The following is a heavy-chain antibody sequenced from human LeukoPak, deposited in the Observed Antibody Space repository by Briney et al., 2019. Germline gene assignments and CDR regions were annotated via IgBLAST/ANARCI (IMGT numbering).Heavy chain of an antibody. D-gene: IGHD4-17*01. Sequence: GGSLRLSCAASGFTFSAHSMTWVRQAPGKGLEWVSGISASGDATFYADSVKGRFTISRDSAKNSLYLQMNSLRVEDTAVYYCAGNYGDLDAFDIWGQGTMVTVSS. J-gene: IGHJ3*02. CDR3: AGNYGDLDAFDI. CDR2: ISASGDAT. V-gene: IGHV3-23*01. CDR1: GFTFSAHS.